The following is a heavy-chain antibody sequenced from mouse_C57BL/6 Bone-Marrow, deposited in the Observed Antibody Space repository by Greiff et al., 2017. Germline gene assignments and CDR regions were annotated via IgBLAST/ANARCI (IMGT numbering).Heavy chain of an antibody. CDR3: ARPYYSNYGYFDV. J-gene: IGHJ1*03. V-gene: IGHV1-55*01. D-gene: IGHD2-5*01. CDR2: IYPGSGST. CDR1: GYTFTSYW. Sequence: VQLQQPGAELVKPGASVKMSCKASGYTFTSYWITWVKQRPGQGLEWIGDIYPGSGSTNYNEKFKSKATLTVDTSSSTAYMQLSRLTSEDSAVYYCARPYYSNYGYFDVWGTGTTVTVSS.